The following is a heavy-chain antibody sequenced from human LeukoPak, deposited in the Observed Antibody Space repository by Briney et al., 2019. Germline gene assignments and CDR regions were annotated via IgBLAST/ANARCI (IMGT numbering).Heavy chain of an antibody. CDR3: ARGWEEAGTFDY. CDR1: GFTFSSYA. Sequence: PGGSLRLSCAASGFTFSSYAMHWVRQAPGKGLEWVAVISYDGSNKYYADSVKGRFTISRDNSKNTLYLQMNSLRAEDTAVYYCARGWEEAGTFDYWGQGTLVTVSS. CDR2: ISYDGSNK. V-gene: IGHV3-30*01. J-gene: IGHJ4*02. D-gene: IGHD6-13*01.